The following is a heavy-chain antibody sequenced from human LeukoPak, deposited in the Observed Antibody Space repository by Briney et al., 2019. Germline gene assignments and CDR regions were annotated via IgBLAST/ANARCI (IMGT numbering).Heavy chain of an antibody. V-gene: IGHV3-21*01. CDR1: GFTFSSYS. J-gene: IGHJ4*02. CDR3: ARDFTVTTRLFDY. CDR2: ISSSSSYI. D-gene: IGHD4-17*01. Sequence: GGSLRLSCAASGFTFSSYSMNWVRQAPGKGLEWVSSISSSSSYIYYADSVKGRFTISRDNAKNSLYLQMNSLRAEDTAVYYRARDFTVTTRLFDYWGQGTLVTVSS.